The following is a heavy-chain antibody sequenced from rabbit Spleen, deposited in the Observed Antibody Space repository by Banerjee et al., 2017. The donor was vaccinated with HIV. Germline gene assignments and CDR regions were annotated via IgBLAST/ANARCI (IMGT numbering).Heavy chain of an antibody. CDR2: INTATGKA. CDR1: GFSFSDRDV. CDR3: ARDLTGFIGWNFNL. D-gene: IGHD3-1*01. J-gene: IGHJ4*01. Sequence: QALLEASGGGLVKPEGSLTLTCKASGFSFSDRDVMCWVRQAPGKGLEWIACINTATGKAVYASWAKGRFTTSKTSSTTVTLQMTILTAADTATYFSARDLTGFIGWNFNLWGPGTLVTVS. V-gene: IGHV1S45*01.